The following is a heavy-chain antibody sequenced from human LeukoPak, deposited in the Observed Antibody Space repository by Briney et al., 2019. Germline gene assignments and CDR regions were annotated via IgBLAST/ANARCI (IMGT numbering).Heavy chain of an antibody. V-gene: IGHV3-33*01. CDR2: IWYDGSKK. D-gene: IGHD3-9*01. CDR1: GFTFSSYG. J-gene: IGHJ3*02. CDR3: ARDREVDWRDAFDI. Sequence: GGSLRLSCAASGFTFSSYGMHWVRQAPGKGLEWVAVIWYDGSKKYYADSVKGRFTISRDKSKNTLYLQMNSLRAEDTAVYYCARDREVDWRDAFDIWGQGTMVTVSS.